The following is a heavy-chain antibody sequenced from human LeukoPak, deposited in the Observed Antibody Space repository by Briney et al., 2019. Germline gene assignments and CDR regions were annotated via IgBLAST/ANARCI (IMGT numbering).Heavy chain of an antibody. CDR3: ARDGFGYYDSSGAFDI. Sequence: ASVKVSCKASGYTFTSYAMNWVRQAPGQGREWMGWINTNTGNPTYAQGFTGRFVFSLDTSVSTAYLQISSLKAEDTAVYYCARDGFGYYDSSGAFDIWGQGTMVTVSS. CDR2: INTNTGNP. J-gene: IGHJ3*02. D-gene: IGHD3-22*01. CDR1: GYTFTSYA. V-gene: IGHV7-4-1*02.